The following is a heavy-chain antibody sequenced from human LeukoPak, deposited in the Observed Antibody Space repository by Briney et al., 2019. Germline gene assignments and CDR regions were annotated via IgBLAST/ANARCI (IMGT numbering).Heavy chain of an antibody. CDR2: IYYSGSA. Sequence: KTSETLSLTCTVSGDSISTYYWTWIRQPPGKGLEWIGYIYYSGSANYNPSLKSRVTISVDTSKNQFSLKLRSVTAADTAVYYCARGGGAFDIWGHGTMVTVSS. CDR1: GDSISTYY. J-gene: IGHJ3*02. V-gene: IGHV4-59*12. CDR3: ARGGGAFDI.